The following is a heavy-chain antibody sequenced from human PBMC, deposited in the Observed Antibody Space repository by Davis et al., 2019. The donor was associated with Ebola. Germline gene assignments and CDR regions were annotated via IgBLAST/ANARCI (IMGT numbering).Heavy chain of an antibody. Sequence: GESLKISCKGTGYISDNYWIGWVRQKPGKGLEWMGTIYLGDSDTRYSPSFQGQVTISADKSTSTAYLQWSSLKASDTATYCCARHLYPTSSSRSLPLGFWGQGTLVTVSS. V-gene: IGHV5-51*01. D-gene: IGHD3-16*01. CDR1: GYISDNYW. CDR3: ARHLYPTSSSRSLPLGF. J-gene: IGHJ4*02. CDR2: IYLGDSDT.